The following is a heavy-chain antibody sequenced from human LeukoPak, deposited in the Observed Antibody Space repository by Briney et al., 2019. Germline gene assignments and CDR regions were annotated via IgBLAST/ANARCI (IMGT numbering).Heavy chain of an antibody. Sequence: ASVKVSCKASGYTFTSYGISWVRQAPGQGLEWMGWMNPNSGNTGYAQKFQGRVTMTRNTSISTAYMELSSLRSEDTAVYYCAKSYCSGGSCYPHAFDIWGQGTMVTVSS. J-gene: IGHJ3*02. V-gene: IGHV1-8*02. CDR1: GYTFTSYG. D-gene: IGHD2-15*01. CDR3: AKSYCSGGSCYPHAFDI. CDR2: MNPNSGNT.